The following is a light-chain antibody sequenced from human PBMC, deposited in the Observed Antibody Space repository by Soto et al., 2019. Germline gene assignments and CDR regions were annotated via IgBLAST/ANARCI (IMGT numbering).Light chain of an antibody. J-gene: IGLJ2*01. CDR3: SSYTSSSTSLVV. CDR2: DVS. Sequence: SALTQPASVSGSPGPSITISCTGTSSDVGGYNYVSWYQQHPGKAPKLMIYDVSNRPSGVSNRFSGSKSGNTASLTISGLQAEDEADYYCSSYTSSSTSLVVFGGGTKVTVL. CDR1: SSDVGGYNY. V-gene: IGLV2-14*01.